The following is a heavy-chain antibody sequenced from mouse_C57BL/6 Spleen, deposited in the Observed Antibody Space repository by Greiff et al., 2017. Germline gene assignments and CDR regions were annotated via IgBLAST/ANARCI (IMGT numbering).Heavy chain of an antibody. Sequence: EVKVVESGGDLVKPGGSLKLSCAASGFTFSSYGMSWVRQTPDKRLEWVATISSGGSYTYYPDSVKGRFTISSDNAKNTLYLQMSSLKSEDTAMYYCARQGSSLYAMEYWGEENSETVSS. CDR3: ARQGSSLYAMEY. J-gene: IGHJ4*01. CDR2: ISSGGSYT. V-gene: IGHV5-6*01. D-gene: IGHD6-2*01. CDR1: GFTFSSYG.